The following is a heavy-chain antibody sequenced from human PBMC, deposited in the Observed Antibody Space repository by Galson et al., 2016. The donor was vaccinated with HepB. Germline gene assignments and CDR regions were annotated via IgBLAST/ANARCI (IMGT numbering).Heavy chain of an antibody. D-gene: IGHD6-19*01. V-gene: IGHV3-23*01. CDR3: AKDVRSRRAVDALDV. Sequence: SLRLSCAASGFAFSSYAMSWVRQAPGKGLEWVSGISGSGSDTYYADSVKGRFTTSRDNSENTLYLQMNSLRAEDTALYYCAKDVRSRRAVDALDVWGQGTVVTVSS. CDR2: ISGSGSDT. CDR1: GFAFSSYA. J-gene: IGHJ3*01.